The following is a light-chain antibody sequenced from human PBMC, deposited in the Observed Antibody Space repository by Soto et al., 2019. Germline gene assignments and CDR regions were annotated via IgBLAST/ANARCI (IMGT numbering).Light chain of an antibody. CDR2: DAS. Sequence: DIQMTQSPSSLSASVGDRVTITCQASQNINNYLNWYQQKPGRAPKLLIYDASNLEAGVPSRFRGSGSGTDFTFTISRLQPEDVATYYCQHYANLPITFGQGTRLEIK. V-gene: IGKV1-33*01. CDR1: QNINNY. CDR3: QHYANLPIT. J-gene: IGKJ5*01.